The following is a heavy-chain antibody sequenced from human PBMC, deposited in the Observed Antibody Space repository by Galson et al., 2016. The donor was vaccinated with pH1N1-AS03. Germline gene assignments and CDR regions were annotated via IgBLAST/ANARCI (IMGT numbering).Heavy chain of an antibody. CDR3: ARGWLHHSFDM. D-gene: IGHD5-24*01. J-gene: IGHJ3*02. V-gene: IGHV3-48*04. CDR1: GFTLSGYS. CDR2: ISSSGDTI. Sequence: SLRLSCAASGFTLSGYSMDWVRQAPGRGLEWVSFISSSGDTIYYVDSVKGRFTISRDNAKNSLYLQMNSLRAEDTAVYYCARGWLHHSFDMWGQGTMVTVSS.